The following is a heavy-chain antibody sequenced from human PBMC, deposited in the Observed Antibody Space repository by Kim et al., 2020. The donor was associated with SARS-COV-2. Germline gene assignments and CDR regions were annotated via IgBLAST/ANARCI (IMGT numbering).Heavy chain of an antibody. J-gene: IGHJ5*02. V-gene: IGHV4-39*01. D-gene: IGHD6-13*01. Sequence: SETLSLTCTVSGGSISSSSYYWGWIRQPPGKGLEWLGSIYYSGSTYYNPSLKSRVTISVDTSKNQFSLKLSSVTAADTSVYYCASIAAAGNGIGFNWFDP. CDR3: ASIAAAGNGIGFNWFDP. CDR1: GGSISSSSYY. CDR2: IYYSGST.